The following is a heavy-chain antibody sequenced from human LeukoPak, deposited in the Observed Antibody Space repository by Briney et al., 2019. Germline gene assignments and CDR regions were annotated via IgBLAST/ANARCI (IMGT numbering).Heavy chain of an antibody. V-gene: IGHV6-1*01. J-gene: IGHJ4*02. CDR1: GDSVSGNSAD. D-gene: IGHD6-19*01. CDR2: TYYRSKWYS. CDR3: ARSSSGLYGGLLQDLYYFDS. Sequence: SQTLSLTCAISGDSVSGNSADWNWIRQSPSRGLEWLGRTYYRSKWYSDYAASVKGRMNINADTSRNQFSLQLNSVSPEDTALYYCARSSSGLYGGLLQDLYYFDSWGQGTLVTVSS.